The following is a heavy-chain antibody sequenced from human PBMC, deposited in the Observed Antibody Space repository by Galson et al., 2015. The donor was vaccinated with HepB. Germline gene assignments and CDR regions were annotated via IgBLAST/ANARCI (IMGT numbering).Heavy chain of an antibody. Sequence: SVKVSCKASGYTFTSYGISWVRQAPGQGLEWMGWISTYNGNTNYAQKLQGRVTMTTDTSTSTAYMELRSLRSDDTAVYYCAREHRNYDSSGYYGGSDYWGQGTLVTVSS. CDR2: ISTYNGNT. CDR1: GYTFTSYG. CDR3: AREHRNYDSSGYYGGSDY. D-gene: IGHD3-22*01. J-gene: IGHJ4*02. V-gene: IGHV1-18*04.